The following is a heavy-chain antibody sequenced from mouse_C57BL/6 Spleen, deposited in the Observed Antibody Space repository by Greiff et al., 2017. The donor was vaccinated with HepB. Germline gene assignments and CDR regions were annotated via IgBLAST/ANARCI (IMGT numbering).Heavy chain of an antibody. CDR1: GYTFTSYW. CDR2: INPSSGYT. J-gene: IGHJ3*01. D-gene: IGHD2-4*01. Sequence: VQLQQSGAELAKPGASVKLSCKASGYTFTSYWMHWVKQRPGQGLEWIGYINPSSGYTKYNQKCKDKATLTADKSSSTASMQLSSLTYEDSAVYYSACDDYDSFAYWGQGTLVTVSA. CDR3: ACDDYDSFAY. V-gene: IGHV1-7*01.